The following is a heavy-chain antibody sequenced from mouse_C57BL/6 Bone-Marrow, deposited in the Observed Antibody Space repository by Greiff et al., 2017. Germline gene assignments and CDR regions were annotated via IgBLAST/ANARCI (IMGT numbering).Heavy chain of an antibody. CDR1: GFTFSSYG. V-gene: IGHV5-6*02. CDR2: ISSGGSYT. J-gene: IGHJ4*01. CDR3: ARRYGKRMDY. Sequence: EVKLVESGGDLVKPGGSLTLSCAASGFTFSSYGMSWVRQTPDKRLAWVATISSGGSYTYYPDSVKGRFTISRANAKNTLYLQMSSLKSEDTAMYYCARRYGKRMDYWGQGTSVTVSS. D-gene: IGHD2-1*01.